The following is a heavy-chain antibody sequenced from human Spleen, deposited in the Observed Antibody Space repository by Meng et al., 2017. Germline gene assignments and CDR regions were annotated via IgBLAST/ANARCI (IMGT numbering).Heavy chain of an antibody. V-gene: IGHV4-31*03. D-gene: IGHD3-10*01. Sequence: QVQAQESGPGLVKPSQTLSLTCTVSGGSISSGGYYWSWIRQHPGKGLEWIGYIYYSGSTYYNPSLKSRVTISVDTSKNQFSLKLSSVTAADTAVYYCARDRTYYYGSGDWYFDLWGRGTLVTVSS. J-gene: IGHJ2*01. CDR3: ARDRTYYYGSGDWYFDL. CDR1: GGSISSGGYY. CDR2: IYYSGST.